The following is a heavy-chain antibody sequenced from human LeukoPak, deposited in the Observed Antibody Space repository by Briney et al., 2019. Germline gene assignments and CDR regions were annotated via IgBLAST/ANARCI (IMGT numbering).Heavy chain of an antibody. CDR2: IYTSGST. Sequence: SETLSLTCTVSGGSISSYYWSWIRQPAGKGLEWIGRIYTSGSTNYNPSLKSRVTMSVDTSKNQFSLKLSSVTAADTAVYYCARSLPVYDYVWGSYRFPNYYGMDVRGQGTTVTVSS. D-gene: IGHD3-16*02. CDR3: ARSLPVYDYVWGSYRFPNYYGMDV. V-gene: IGHV4-4*07. CDR1: GGSISSYY. J-gene: IGHJ6*02.